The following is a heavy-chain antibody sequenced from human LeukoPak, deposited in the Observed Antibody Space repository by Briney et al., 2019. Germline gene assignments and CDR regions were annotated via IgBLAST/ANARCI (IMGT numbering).Heavy chain of an antibody. V-gene: IGHV4-39*07. CDR2: ISYSGST. D-gene: IGHD2-15*01. J-gene: IGHJ6*03. CDR3: ARGYCSGGSCYSYYYYNYMDV. CDR1: GGSISSSSYY. Sequence: SETLSLTCTVSGGSISSSSYYWSWIRQPPGKGLEWIGSISYSGSTYYNPSLKSRVTISVDTSKNQFSLKLSSVTAADTAVYYCARGYCSGGSCYSYYYYNYMDVWGKGTTVTVSS.